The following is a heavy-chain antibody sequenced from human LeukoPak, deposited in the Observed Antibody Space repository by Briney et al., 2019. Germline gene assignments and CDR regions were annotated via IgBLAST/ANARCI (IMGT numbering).Heavy chain of an antibody. CDR1: GFTFSSYW. J-gene: IGHJ4*02. CDR2: IKQDGSEK. Sequence: GGSLRLSCAASGFTFSSYWMSWVRQAPGKGLEWVANIKQDGSEKYYVDSVKGRFTISRDNAKNSLYLQMNSLRAEDTAVYYCARLNVDIVATITPYYFDYWGQGTLVTVSS. CDR3: ARLNVDIVATITPYYFDY. V-gene: IGHV3-7*01. D-gene: IGHD5-12*01.